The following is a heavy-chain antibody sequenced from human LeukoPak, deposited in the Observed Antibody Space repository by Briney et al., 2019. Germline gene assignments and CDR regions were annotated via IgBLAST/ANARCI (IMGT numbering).Heavy chain of an antibody. CDR3: ARVWVNWFDP. J-gene: IGHJ5*02. D-gene: IGHD7-27*01. CDR1: GLTFSSYS. Sequence: GGSLRLSCAASGLTFSSYSINCVRQAPGKGLEWVSSISSSSSYIYYADSVKGRFTISRDNAKNSLYQQMNSLRAEDTAEYYCARVWVNWFDPWGQGTLVTVSS. CDR2: ISSSSSYI. V-gene: IGHV3-21*01.